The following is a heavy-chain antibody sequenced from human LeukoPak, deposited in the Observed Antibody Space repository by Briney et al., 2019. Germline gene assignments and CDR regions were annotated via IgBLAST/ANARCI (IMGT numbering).Heavy chain of an antibody. CDR1: GGSISSYY. J-gene: IGHJ4*02. V-gene: IGHV4-59*01. D-gene: IGHD2/OR15-2a*01. CDR2: IYYSGST. CDR3: ARARICDY. Sequence: PSEALSLTCNVSGGSISSYYWSWIRQSPGKGLEWIGYIYYSGSTNYNPSLKSRVTISVDTSKNQFSLKLSSVTAADTAVYYCARARICDYWGQGTLVTVSS.